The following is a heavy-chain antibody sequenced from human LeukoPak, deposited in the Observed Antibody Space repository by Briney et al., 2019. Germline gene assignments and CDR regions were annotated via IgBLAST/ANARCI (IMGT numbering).Heavy chain of an antibody. V-gene: IGHV3-9*01. J-gene: IGHJ4*02. CDR2: CAWNSGNR. CDR1: GFTFDNYP. Sequence: SLRLSYASSGFTFDNYPMHWVRQARGRGLEWGSVCAWNSGNRGFADAVKRRFNISRDNPEHSLSLPMHSLTREHRAFYFFAKDMNSYGSGSSYNPWGRFDSWGQGTLVTVSS. D-gene: IGHD3-10*01. CDR3: AKDMNSYGSGSSYNPWGRFDS.